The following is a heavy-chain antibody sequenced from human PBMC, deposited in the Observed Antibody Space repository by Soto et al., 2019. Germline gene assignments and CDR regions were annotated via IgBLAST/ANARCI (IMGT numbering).Heavy chain of an antibody. V-gene: IGHV1-24*01. Sequence: ASVKVSCKVSGYTLTELSMHWVRQAPGKGLEWMGGFDPEDGETIYAQKFQGRVTMTEDTSTDTAYMELSSLGSEDTAVYYCAIDRYCSSTSCLDYWGQGTLVTVS. CDR1: GYTLTELS. CDR2: FDPEDGET. J-gene: IGHJ4*02. D-gene: IGHD2-2*01. CDR3: AIDRYCSSTSCLDY.